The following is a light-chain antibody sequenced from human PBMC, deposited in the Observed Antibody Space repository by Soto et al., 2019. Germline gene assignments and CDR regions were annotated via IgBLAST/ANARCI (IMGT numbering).Light chain of an antibody. CDR1: SSDIGAYNY. V-gene: IGLV2-14*01. CDR3: FSHRSGDSHV. J-gene: IGLJ1*01. Sequence: QSVLTQPASVSGSPGQSITISCTGTSSDIGAYNYVSWYQQYPGKAPKLMIYGVTNRPSGVSNRFSGSKTGNTASLTISGLQADDEADYYCFSHRSGDSHVFGTGTKVTVL. CDR2: GVT.